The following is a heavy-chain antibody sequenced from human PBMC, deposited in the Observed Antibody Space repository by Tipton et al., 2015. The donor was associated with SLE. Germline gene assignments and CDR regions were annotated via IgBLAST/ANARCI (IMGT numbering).Heavy chain of an antibody. V-gene: IGHV4-30-2*01. D-gene: IGHD6-6*01. J-gene: IGHJ4*02. CDR1: GGSISSGGYS. Sequence: TLSLTCAVSGGSISSGGYSWSWIRQPPGKGLEWIGYIYHSGSTYYNPSLKSRVTISVDTSKNQFSLKLSSVTAADTAVYYCARDEQLGLRYWGQGTLVTVSS. CDR3: ARDEQLGLRY. CDR2: IYHSGST.